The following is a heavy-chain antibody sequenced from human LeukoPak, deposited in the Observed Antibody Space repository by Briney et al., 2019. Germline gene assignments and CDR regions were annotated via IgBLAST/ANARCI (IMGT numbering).Heavy chain of an antibody. CDR3: AATVAGGYFDL. D-gene: IGHD4-23*01. V-gene: IGHV3-7*02. J-gene: IGHJ2*01. CDR2: IKEDGSEK. Sequence: GGSLRLSCGVSGFTFSRYWMTWVRQAPGKGLEWVANIKEDGSEKYYMDSVQGRFSISRDNAKNSLYLQMNSLRAEDTAVYYCAATVAGGYFDLWGRGTLVTVSS. CDR1: GFTFSRYW.